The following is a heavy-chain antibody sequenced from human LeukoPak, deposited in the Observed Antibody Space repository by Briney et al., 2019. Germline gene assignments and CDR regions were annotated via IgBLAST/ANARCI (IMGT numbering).Heavy chain of an antibody. CDR1: GFTFSSYS. D-gene: IGHD3-3*01. J-gene: IGHJ6*02. V-gene: IGHV3-48*01. CDR2: ISSSSSTI. Sequence: GGSLRLSCAASGFTFSSYSMNWVRQAPGKGLEWVSYISSSSSTICYADSVKGRFTIPRDNAKNSLYLQMNSLRAEDTAVYYCARDPRLLAYGMDVWGQGTTVTVSS. CDR3: ARDPRLLAYGMDV.